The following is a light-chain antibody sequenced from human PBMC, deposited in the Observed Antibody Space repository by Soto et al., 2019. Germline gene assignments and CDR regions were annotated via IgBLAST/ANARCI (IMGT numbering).Light chain of an antibody. V-gene: IGKV1-33*01. J-gene: IGKJ4*01. CDR2: DAS. Sequence: DIQMTQSPSSLSASVGDRVTITCQASQDISNYLNWYQQKPGKAPKLLIYDASNLETGVPSRFRWNGTGNNFYFPISRPPAEKIGNNYLQQYDNSALTFGGGTKVEIK. CDR1: QDISNY. CDR3: QQYDNSALT.